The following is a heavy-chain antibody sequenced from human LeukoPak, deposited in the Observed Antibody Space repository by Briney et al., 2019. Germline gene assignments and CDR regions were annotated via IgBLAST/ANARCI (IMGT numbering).Heavy chain of an antibody. CDR3: ARGGLSSGWYGGFDY. J-gene: IGHJ4*02. Sequence: GASVKVSCKASGGTFSSYAISWVRQAPGQGLEWMGGIIPIFGTANYAQKFQGRVTITTDESTSTAYMELSSLRSEDTAVYYCARGGLSSGWYGGFDYWGQGTLVTVSS. CDR1: GGTFSSYA. V-gene: IGHV1-69*05. CDR2: IIPIFGTA. D-gene: IGHD6-19*01.